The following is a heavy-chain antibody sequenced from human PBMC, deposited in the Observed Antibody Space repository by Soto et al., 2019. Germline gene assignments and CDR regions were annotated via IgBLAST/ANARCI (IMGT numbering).Heavy chain of an antibody. D-gene: IGHD6-19*01. CDR2: IIPIFGTA. CDR1: GGTFSSYA. Sequence: SVKVSCKASGGTFSSYAISWVRQAPGQGLEWMGGIIPIFGTANYAQKFQGRVTITADESTSTAYMELSSLRSEDTAVYYCARIEAVAGKGAFDYWGQGTLVTAPQ. V-gene: IGHV1-69*13. J-gene: IGHJ4*02. CDR3: ARIEAVAGKGAFDY.